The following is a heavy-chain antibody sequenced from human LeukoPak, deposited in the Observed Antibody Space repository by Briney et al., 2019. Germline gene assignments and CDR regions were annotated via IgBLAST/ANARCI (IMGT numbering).Heavy chain of an antibody. Sequence: GESLKISCKGSGYSFTSYWIGWVRQMPGKGLEWMGIIYPGDSDTRYSPSFQGQVTISADKSISTAYLQWSSLKASDTATYYCARTYGSGSYYRVPDAFDIWGQGTMVTVSS. V-gene: IGHV5-51*01. D-gene: IGHD3-10*01. J-gene: IGHJ3*02. CDR2: IYPGDSDT. CDR1: GYSFTSYW. CDR3: ARTYGSGSYYRVPDAFDI.